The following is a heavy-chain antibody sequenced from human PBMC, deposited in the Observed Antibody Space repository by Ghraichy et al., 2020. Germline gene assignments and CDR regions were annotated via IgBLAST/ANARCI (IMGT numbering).Heavy chain of an antibody. V-gene: IGHV4-59*01. D-gene: IGHD6-6*01. CDR2: IYYSGST. Sequence: SETLSLTCTVSGGSISSYYWSWIRQPPGKGLEWIGYIYYSGSTNYNPSLNSRVTISVDTSKNQFSLKLSSVTAADTAVYYCARAYSSSSYLDYWGQGVLVTVSP. J-gene: IGHJ4*02. CDR3: ARAYSSSSYLDY. CDR1: GGSISSYY.